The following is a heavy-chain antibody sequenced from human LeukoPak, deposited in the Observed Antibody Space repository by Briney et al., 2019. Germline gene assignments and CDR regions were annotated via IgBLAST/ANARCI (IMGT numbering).Heavy chain of an antibody. D-gene: IGHD1-20*01. J-gene: IGHJ4*02. Sequence: SETLSLTCTVSGGSISSSGYYWGWIRQPPGKGLEWIGSIYYSGSTYYNPSLKSRVTISVDTSKNQFSLKLSSVTAADTAVYYCARDSSKYNWKGGFDYWGQGTLVTVSS. V-gene: IGHV4-39*07. CDR3: ARDSSKYNWKGGFDY. CDR1: GGSISSSGYY. CDR2: IYYSGST.